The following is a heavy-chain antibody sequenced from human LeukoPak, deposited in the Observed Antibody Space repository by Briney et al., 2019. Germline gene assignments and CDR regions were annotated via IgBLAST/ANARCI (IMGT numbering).Heavy chain of an antibody. CDR2: INTDTGNP. Sequence: ASVKVSCKASGYIFTAFAINWVRQAPGQGLEWMGWINTDTGNPTYAQGFTGRFVFSLDTSVSTAYLQISSLKADDTAVYYCAREGWFDPWRQGTLVTVSS. J-gene: IGHJ5*02. CDR3: AREGWFDP. CDR1: GYIFTAFA. V-gene: IGHV7-4-1*02.